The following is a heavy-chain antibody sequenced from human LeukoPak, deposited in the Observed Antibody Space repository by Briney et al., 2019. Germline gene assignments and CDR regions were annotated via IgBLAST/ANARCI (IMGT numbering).Heavy chain of an antibody. J-gene: IGHJ4*02. D-gene: IGHD2-2*01. Sequence: SETLSLTCTVSGGSISSGSYYWSWIRQPPGKGLEWIGYIYYSGSTNYNPSLKSRVTISVDTSKNQFSLKLSSVTAADTAVYYCARAALIPAAMFDYWGQGTLVTVSS. CDR3: ARAALIPAAMFDY. CDR1: GGSISSGSYY. V-gene: IGHV4-61*01. CDR2: IYYSGST.